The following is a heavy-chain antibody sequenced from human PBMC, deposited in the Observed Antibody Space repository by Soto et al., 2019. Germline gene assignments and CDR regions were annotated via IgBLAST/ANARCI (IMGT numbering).Heavy chain of an antibody. CDR1: GFTFSSYA. J-gene: IGHJ6*03. CDR2: ISGSGGST. CDR3: AKDLDYDFCEADKCVHYYYYMDV. V-gene: IGHV3-23*01. D-gene: IGHD3-3*01. Sequence: GGSLRLSCAASGFTFSSYAMSWVRQAPGKGLEWVSAISGSGGSTYYADSVKGRFTISRDNSKNTLYRQMNSLRAEDKAVYYCAKDLDYDFCEADKCVHYYYYMDVWGKGTTVTVSS.